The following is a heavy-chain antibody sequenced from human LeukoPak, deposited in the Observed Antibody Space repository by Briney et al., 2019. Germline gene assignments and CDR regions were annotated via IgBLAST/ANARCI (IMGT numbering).Heavy chain of an antibody. CDR1: GYTFTSYY. CDR3: ARGKPSLRFLEWLVDDAFDI. Sequence: ASVKVSCKASGYTFTSYYMHWVRQAPGQGLEWMGIINPSGGSTSYAQKFQGRVTMTRDMSTSTVYMELSSLRSEDTAVYYCARGKPSLRFLEWLVDDAFDIWGQGTMVTVSS. CDR2: INPSGGST. V-gene: IGHV1-46*01. D-gene: IGHD3-3*01. J-gene: IGHJ3*02.